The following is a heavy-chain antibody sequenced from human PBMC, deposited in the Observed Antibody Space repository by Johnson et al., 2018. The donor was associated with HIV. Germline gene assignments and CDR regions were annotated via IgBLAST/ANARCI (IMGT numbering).Heavy chain of an antibody. CDR3: ARAGIAARPPTRPPDAFDI. CDR2: IRYDGSNK. J-gene: IGHJ3*02. CDR1: GFTFDDYA. Sequence: QVLLVESGGGLVQPGRSLRLSCAASGFTFDDYAMHWVRQAPGKGLEWVAFIRYDGSNKYYADSVKGRFTISRDNSKNTLYLQMNSLRAEDTAVYYCARAGIAARPPTRPPDAFDIWCQGTMVTVSS. V-gene: IGHV3-30*02. D-gene: IGHD6-6*01.